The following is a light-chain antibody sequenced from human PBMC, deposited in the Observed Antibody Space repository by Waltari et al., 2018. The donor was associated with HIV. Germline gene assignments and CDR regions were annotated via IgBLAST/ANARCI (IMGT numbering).Light chain of an antibody. J-gene: IGLJ2*01. V-gene: IGLV2-8*01. CDR3: TSYGGSNNVL. CDR2: EVS. CDR1: SSDIGAYKY. Sequence: QSALTQPPSASGSPGQSVTISCTGTSSDIGAYKYVSCYQQHPGKAPKLIISEVSKRPSGVPDRFSGSKSGNTASLTVSGLQAEDEADYYCTSYGGSNNVLFGGGTKLTVL.